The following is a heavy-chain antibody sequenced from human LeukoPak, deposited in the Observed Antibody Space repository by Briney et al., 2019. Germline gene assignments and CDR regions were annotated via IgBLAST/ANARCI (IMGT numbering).Heavy chain of an antibody. D-gene: IGHD3-22*01. V-gene: IGHV3-23*01. Sequence: GGSLRLSCAASGLTVSSYVMSWVRQAPGKGLEWGSGVSGSGGSTYYADSVKGRFTISRDNAKNSLYLQMNSLRAEDTAVYYCARDSQYYYDSSGYYYFGRSLDYWGQGTLVTVSS. CDR2: VSGSGGST. CDR1: GLTVSSYV. J-gene: IGHJ4*02. CDR3: ARDSQYYYDSSGYYYFGRSLDY.